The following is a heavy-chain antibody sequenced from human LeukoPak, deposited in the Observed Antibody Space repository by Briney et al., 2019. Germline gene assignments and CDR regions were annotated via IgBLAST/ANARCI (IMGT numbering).Heavy chain of an antibody. CDR2: LRYDGSNK. V-gene: IGHV3-30*02. J-gene: IGHJ6*02. CDR1: GFAFSSYG. Sequence: PGGSLRLSCAASGFAFSSYGMHWVRQAPGKGLEWVAFLRYDGSNKNYADSVKGRFTISRDNAKNSLYLQMNSLRAEDTAVYYCARGWFGAAAHDYYGMDVWGQGTTVTVSS. CDR3: ARGWFGAAAHDYYGMDV. D-gene: IGHD6-13*01.